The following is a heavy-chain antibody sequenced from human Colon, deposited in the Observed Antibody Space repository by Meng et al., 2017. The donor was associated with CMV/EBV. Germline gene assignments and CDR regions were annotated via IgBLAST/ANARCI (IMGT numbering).Heavy chain of an antibody. Sequence: SETLSLTCTAPGGSISSSIYYWGWIRQSPGKGLEWIGNIHYSGSTYYNPSLKSRVTISVDTSKNQFSLKLSSVTAADTALYYCASGPIVLVSGAIPRFDRWGQGTLVTVSS. J-gene: IGHJ4*02. D-gene: IGHD2-8*02. CDR1: GGSISSSIYY. CDR3: ASGPIVLVSGAIPRFDR. CDR2: IHYSGST. V-gene: IGHV4-39*07.